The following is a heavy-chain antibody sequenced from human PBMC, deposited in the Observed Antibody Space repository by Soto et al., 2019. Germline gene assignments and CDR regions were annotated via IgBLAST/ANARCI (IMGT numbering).Heavy chain of an antibody. CDR2: ISAYNGNT. D-gene: IGHD3-10*01. Sequence: ASVNVSCKSSGYTFTSYCISWVRQAPGQGLECMGWISAYNGNTNYAQKLQGRVTMTTDTSTSTAYMELRSLRSDDTAVYYCARVRVTTDPPHWFDPWGQGTLVTVSS. CDR1: GYTFTSYC. CDR3: ARVRVTTDPPHWFDP. J-gene: IGHJ5*02. V-gene: IGHV1-18*01.